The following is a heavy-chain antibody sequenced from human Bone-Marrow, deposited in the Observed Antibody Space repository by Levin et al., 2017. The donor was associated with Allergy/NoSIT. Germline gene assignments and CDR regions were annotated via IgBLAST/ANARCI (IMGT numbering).Heavy chain of an antibody. J-gene: IGHJ4*02. D-gene: IGHD3-22*01. V-gene: IGHV4-39*01. Sequence: SQTLSLTCTVSGGSISSSSYYWGWIRQPPGKGLEWIGSIYYSGSTYYNPSLKSRVTISVDTSKNQFSLKLSSVTAADTAVYYCARQGGDSSGSTVRNDYWGQGTLVTVSS. CDR3: ARQGGDSSGSTVRNDY. CDR2: IYYSGST. CDR1: GGSISSSSYY.